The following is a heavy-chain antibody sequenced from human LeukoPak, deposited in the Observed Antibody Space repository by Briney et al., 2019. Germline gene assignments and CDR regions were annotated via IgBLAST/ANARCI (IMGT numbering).Heavy chain of an antibody. CDR2: INPSGGST. Sequence: ASVKVSCKASGYTFTGYYMHWVRQAPGQGLEWMGIINPSGGSTSYAQKFQGRVTMTRDTSTSTVYMELSSLRSEDTAVYYCARGPYDSSGYYLYYFDYWGQGTLVTVSS. J-gene: IGHJ4*02. V-gene: IGHV1-46*01. CDR3: ARGPYDSSGYYLYYFDY. D-gene: IGHD3-22*01. CDR1: GYTFTGYY.